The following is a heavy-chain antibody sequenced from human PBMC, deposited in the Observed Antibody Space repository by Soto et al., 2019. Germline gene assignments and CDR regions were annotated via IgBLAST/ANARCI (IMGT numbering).Heavy chain of an antibody. CDR1: GYTLTELF. D-gene: IGHD6-19*01. J-gene: IGHJ6*02. Sequence: ASVKVSCKVSGYTLTELFMHCVREAPGKRIEWMGGFDPENGETIYAQKIQGRVNMTEYTSTDTAYMELSSLRSEDTAVYYFATDAGWQVRGVRYYYYGMDVWGQGTTVTVS. V-gene: IGHV1-24*01. CDR2: FDPENGET. CDR3: ATDAGWQVRGVRYYYYGMDV.